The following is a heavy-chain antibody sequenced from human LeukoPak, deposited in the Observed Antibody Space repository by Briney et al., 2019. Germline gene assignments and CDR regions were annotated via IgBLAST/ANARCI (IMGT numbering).Heavy chain of an antibody. CDR2: ISYDGSNK. V-gene: IGHV3-30*03. CDR3: AISKQWLGPFDD. J-gene: IGHJ4*02. Sequence: QPGGSLRLSCAASGFTFSSYGMHWVRQAPGKGLEWVAVISYDGSNKYYADSVKGRFTISRDNSKNTLYLQMNSLRAEDTAVYYCAISKQWLGPFDDWGQGTLVTVSS. D-gene: IGHD6-19*01. CDR1: GFTFSSYG.